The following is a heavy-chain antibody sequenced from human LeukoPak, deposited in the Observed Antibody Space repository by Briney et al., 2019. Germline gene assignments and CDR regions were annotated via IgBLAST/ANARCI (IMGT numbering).Heavy chain of an antibody. Sequence: GGSLRLSCAASGFTVSSNYMSWVRQAPGKGLEWVSVIYSGGSTYYADSVKGRFTISRDNSKNTLYLQMNSLRAEDTAVYYCARGGGSCLPYFQHWGQGTLVTVSS. CDR2: IYSGGST. J-gene: IGHJ1*01. V-gene: IGHV3-53*01. CDR1: GFTVSSNY. D-gene: IGHD1-26*01. CDR3: ARGGGSCLPYFQH.